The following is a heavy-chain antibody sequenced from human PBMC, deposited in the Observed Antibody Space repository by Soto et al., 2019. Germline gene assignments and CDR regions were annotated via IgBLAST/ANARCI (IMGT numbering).Heavy chain of an antibody. Sequence: SETLSLTCAVYGGSFSGYCWSWIRQPPGKGLEWIGEINHSGSTNYNPSLKSRVTISVDTSKNQFSLKLSSVTAADTAVYYCARKARFLEIFDYWGQGTLVTVSS. J-gene: IGHJ4*02. V-gene: IGHV4-34*01. D-gene: IGHD3-3*01. CDR1: GGSFSGYC. CDR2: INHSGST. CDR3: ARKARFLEIFDY.